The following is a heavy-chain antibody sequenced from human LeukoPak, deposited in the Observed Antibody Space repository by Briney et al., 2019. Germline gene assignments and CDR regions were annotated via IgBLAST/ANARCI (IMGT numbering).Heavy chain of an antibody. CDR3: VRHGLGSSWFGFDY. V-gene: IGHV5-51*01. CDR2: IYPGDSDP. CDR1: GYTFTTYW. D-gene: IGHD6-13*01. Sequence: GESLKISCKGSGYTFTTYWIGWVRQMPGKGLEWMGIIYPGDSDPRYSPSFQGQVAISADKSISTAYLQWSSLKASDSAMYYCVRHGLGSSWFGFDYWGQGTLVTVSS. J-gene: IGHJ4*02.